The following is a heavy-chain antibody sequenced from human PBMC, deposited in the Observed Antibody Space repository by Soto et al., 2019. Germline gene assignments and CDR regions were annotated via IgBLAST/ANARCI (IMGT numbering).Heavy chain of an antibody. CDR3: ARGYISGRRLTFDY. D-gene: IGHD6-19*01. J-gene: IGHJ4*02. CDR2: IYYSGST. V-gene: IGHV4-31*03. CDR1: GGSISSGGYY. Sequence: SETLSLTCTVSGGSISSGGYYWSWIRQHPGKGLEWIGYIYYSGSTYYNPSLKSRVTISVDTSKNQFSLKLSSVTAADTAVYYCARGYISGRRLTFDYWGQGTLVTVSS.